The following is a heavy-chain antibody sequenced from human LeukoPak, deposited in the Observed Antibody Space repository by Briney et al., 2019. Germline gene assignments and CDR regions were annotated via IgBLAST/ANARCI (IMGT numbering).Heavy chain of an antibody. CDR1: GGSISSYY. Sequence: SETLSLTCTVSGGSISSYYWSWLRQPAGKGLEWLGRIYSSGSANYNPSLKSRVTMSVDTSKNQFSLKQSSVTAADTAVYYCARVGYGGDLDYWGQGTLVTVSS. J-gene: IGHJ4*02. CDR3: ARVGYGGDLDY. D-gene: IGHD4-23*01. V-gene: IGHV4-4*07. CDR2: IYSSGSA.